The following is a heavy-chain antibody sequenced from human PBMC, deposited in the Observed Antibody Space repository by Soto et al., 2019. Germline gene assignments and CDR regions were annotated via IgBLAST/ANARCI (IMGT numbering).Heavy chain of an antibody. Sequence: QAQLVQSGAEVKKPGASVTVSCQASGYTFTMYYIHWLRQAPGQGLEWMGLINPSGGDTSLAQKFRGRLSMTRNASTSTVYMEMSSLTSEDTSMYYCARDHFYGSGANPRKSFDVWGQGAVVTVSS. CDR3: ARDHFYGSGANPRKSFDV. CDR2: INPSGGDT. D-gene: IGHD3-10*01. CDR1: GYTFTMYY. V-gene: IGHV1-46*01. J-gene: IGHJ3*01.